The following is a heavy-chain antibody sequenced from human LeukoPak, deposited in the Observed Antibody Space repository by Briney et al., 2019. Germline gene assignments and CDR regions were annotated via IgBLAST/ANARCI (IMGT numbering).Heavy chain of an antibody. CDR3: ARETRGRFDY. Sequence: AEGSLRLSCAASGFTFSSYALNWVRQAPGKGLEWVSYISSGSNTIYYADSVKGRFTVSRDNAKNSLYLQMNSLRAEDTAVYYCARETRGRFDYWGQGTLVTVSS. D-gene: IGHD6-25*01. J-gene: IGHJ4*02. CDR2: ISSGSNTI. V-gene: IGHV3-48*01. CDR1: GFTFSSYA.